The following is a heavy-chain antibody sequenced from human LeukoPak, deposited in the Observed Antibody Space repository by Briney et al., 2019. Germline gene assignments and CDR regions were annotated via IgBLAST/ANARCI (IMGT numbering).Heavy chain of an antibody. J-gene: IGHJ4*02. CDR3: VGGDAVFDY. V-gene: IGHV3-64D*09. Sequence: WGSLRLTCSASGFTFSSYAMHWVRQAPGTGLEYVSGISSNGGSTYYADSVKGRFTISRDNSKNTLYLQMSSLRAEDTAVYYCVGGDAVFDYWGQGTLVTVSS. D-gene: IGHD4-17*01. CDR2: ISSNGGST. CDR1: GFTFSSYA.